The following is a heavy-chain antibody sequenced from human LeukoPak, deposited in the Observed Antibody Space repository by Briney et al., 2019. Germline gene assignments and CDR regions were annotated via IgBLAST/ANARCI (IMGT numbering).Heavy chain of an antibody. V-gene: IGHV3-33*01. Sequence: GGSLRLSCAASGFTFSSYGMHWVRQAPGKGLEWVAVIWYDGSNKYYTDSVKGRFTISRDNSKNTLYLQMNSLGAEDTAVYYCARERSYRTGIDYWGQGTLVTVSS. D-gene: IGHD1-26*01. CDR3: ARERSYRTGIDY. CDR2: IWYDGSNK. J-gene: IGHJ4*02. CDR1: GFTFSSYG.